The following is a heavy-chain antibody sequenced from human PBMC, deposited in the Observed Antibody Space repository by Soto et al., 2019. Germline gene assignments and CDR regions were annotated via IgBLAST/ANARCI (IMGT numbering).Heavy chain of an antibody. D-gene: IGHD2-21*02. V-gene: IGHV1-69*08. Sequence: QVQLVQSGAEVKKPGSSVKVSCRASGDTFSSYAVNWVRQAPGRGLEWMGRVIPVLGTTDYAQKFRGRVTMTAEKSRTTVYMELSSLRSDDTAVYYCARRRYCGYDRYNKHYYGMDVWGQGTTVTVAS. CDR1: GDTFSSYA. CDR3: ARRRYCGYDRYNKHYYGMDV. J-gene: IGHJ6*02. CDR2: VIPVLGTT.